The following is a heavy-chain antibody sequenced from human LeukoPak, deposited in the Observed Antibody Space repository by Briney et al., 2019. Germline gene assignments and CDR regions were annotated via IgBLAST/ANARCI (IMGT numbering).Heavy chain of an antibody. J-gene: IGHJ4*02. D-gene: IGHD1-14*01. Sequence: GGSLRLSCAASGFTFSSYSMNWVRQAPGKGLEWVSSISSSSSYIYYADSVKGRFTISRDNAKNSLYLQMNSLRAEDTAVYYCARLQAVTPFDYWGRGTLVTVSS. CDR2: ISSSSSYI. CDR3: ARLQAVTPFDY. CDR1: GFTFSSYS. V-gene: IGHV3-21*01.